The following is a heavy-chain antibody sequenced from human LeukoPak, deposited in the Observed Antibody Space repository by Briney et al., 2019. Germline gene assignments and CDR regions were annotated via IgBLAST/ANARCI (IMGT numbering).Heavy chain of an antibody. D-gene: IGHD3-10*01. CDR2: ISGSGGST. J-gene: IGHJ3*01. V-gene: IGHV3-23*01. Sequence: QPGGSLRLSCAASGFTFSSYAMSRVRQAPGKGLEWVSAISGSGGSTYYADSVKGRFTISRDNSKNTLYLQMNSLRAEDTAVYYCAKGWFVQYVPPVVWGQGTMVTVSS. CDR1: GFTFSSYA. CDR3: AKGWFVQYVPPVV.